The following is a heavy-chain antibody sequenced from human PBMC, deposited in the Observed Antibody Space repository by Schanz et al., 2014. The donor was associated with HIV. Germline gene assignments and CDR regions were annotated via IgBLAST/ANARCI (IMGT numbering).Heavy chain of an antibody. V-gene: IGHV3-30-3*01. CDR2: MSHDGFSK. CDR3: ARHTFLWLQTPFDN. CDR1: GFTFSDYW. D-gene: IGHD6-19*01. J-gene: IGHJ4*02. Sequence: VHLVESGGGMVQPGGSLRLSCAASGFTFSDYWMSWVRQAPGKGLEWVAAMSHDGFSKYFADSVKGRFTISRENSKNTVHLQMDSLRPEDTAVYYCARHTFLWLQTPFDNWGQGTLVTVSS.